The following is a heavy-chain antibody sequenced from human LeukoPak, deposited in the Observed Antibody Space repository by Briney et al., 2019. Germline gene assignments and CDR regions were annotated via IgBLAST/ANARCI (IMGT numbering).Heavy chain of an antibody. CDR2: IHSSGTVK. Sequence: GGSLRLSCVVSRFPFSIYEVNWVRQAPGKGLEWVSNIHSSGTVKYYSDSVKGRFSISRDNAKSSLYLQMNSLRVEDTAAYYCALLTVASDFDYWGQGALVTVSS. D-gene: IGHD5-12*01. CDR3: ALLTVASDFDY. CDR1: RFPFSIYE. J-gene: IGHJ4*02. V-gene: IGHV3-48*03.